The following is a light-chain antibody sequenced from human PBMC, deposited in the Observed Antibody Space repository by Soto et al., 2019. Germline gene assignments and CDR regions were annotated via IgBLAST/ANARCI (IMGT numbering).Light chain of an antibody. Sequence: DIQMTQSPPSLSASVGDRVTISCRASQGVSRWLAWYQHKPGKAPKSLIYAASTLKSGVPSRFSGSGSGTEFTLTISSLQPDDFATYYCQHYNSYSEAFGQGTKVDIK. V-gene: IGKV1D-16*01. CDR3: QHYNSYSEA. CDR2: AAS. J-gene: IGKJ1*01. CDR1: QGVSRW.